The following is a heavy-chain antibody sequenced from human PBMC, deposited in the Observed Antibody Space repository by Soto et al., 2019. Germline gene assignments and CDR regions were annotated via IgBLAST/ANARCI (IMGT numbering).Heavy chain of an antibody. CDR3: AKEWYCSGGSCYSVRRIIGAFDI. CDR1: GFTFSSYA. Sequence: GGSLRLSCAASGFTFSSYAMSWVRQAPGKGLEWVSAISGSGGSTYYADSVKGRFTISRDNSKNTLYLQMNSLRAEDTAVYYCAKEWYCSGGSCYSVRRIIGAFDIWGQGTMVTVSS. CDR2: ISGSGGST. D-gene: IGHD2-15*01. V-gene: IGHV3-23*01. J-gene: IGHJ3*02.